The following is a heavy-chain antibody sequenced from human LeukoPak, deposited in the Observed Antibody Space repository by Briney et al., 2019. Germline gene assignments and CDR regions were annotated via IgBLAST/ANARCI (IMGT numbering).Heavy chain of an antibody. V-gene: IGHV3-30*18. D-gene: IGHD4-11*01. J-gene: IGHJ4*02. CDR2: ISYDGSNK. CDR1: GFTFSSYG. Sequence: PGRSLRLSCAASGFTFSSYGMHWVRQAPGKGLEWVAVISYDGSNKYHADSVEGRFTISRDSSKNTLYLQMNSLRAEDTAVYYCAKDDYGNYGYFDYWGQGTLVTVSS. CDR3: AKDDYGNYGYFDY.